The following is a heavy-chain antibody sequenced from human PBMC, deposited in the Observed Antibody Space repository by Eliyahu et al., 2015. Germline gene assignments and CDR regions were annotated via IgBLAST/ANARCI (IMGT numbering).Heavy chain of an antibody. CDR1: XFPVXTSX. CDR2: IYSSGST. V-gene: IGHV3-53*01. CDR3: ARSGYYYDSSGYYYPFDY. Sequence: EVQLVESGGGLIQPGGSLXLSCAXSXFPVXTSXMNWVRQAPGKGLEWVSVIYSSGSTYYADSVKGRFTISRDNSKNTLSLQMNSLRAEDTAVYYCARSGYYYDSSGYYYPFDYWGQGTLVTVSS. J-gene: IGHJ4*02. D-gene: IGHD3-22*01.